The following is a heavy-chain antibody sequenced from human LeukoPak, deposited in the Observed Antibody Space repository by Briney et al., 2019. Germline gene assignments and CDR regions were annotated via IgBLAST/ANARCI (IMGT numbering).Heavy chain of an antibody. CDR1: GGSISSGDYY. J-gene: IGHJ4*02. D-gene: IGHD3-22*01. V-gene: IGHV4-30-4*01. CDR3: ARGFITVDY. Sequence: SETLSLTCTVSGGSISSGDYYWSWIRQPPGKGLEWIGYIYYSGSTYYNPSLKSRVTISVDTSRNQFSLKLSSVTAADTAAYYCARGFITVDYWGQGTLVTVSS. CDR2: IYYSGST.